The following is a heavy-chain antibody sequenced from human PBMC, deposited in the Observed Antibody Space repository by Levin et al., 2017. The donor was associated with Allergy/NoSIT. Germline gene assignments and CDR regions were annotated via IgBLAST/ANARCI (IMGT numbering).Heavy chain of an antibody. CDR3: AKQSGAHVADAFDC. CDR2: IYPGDSDI. V-gene: IGHV5-51*01. Sequence: GESLKISCKGSGYIFSNYWIGWVRQTPGKGLEWMTIIYPGDSDIRYSPYFQGQVTISADKSTSTVYLQWSSLKASDTAMYYCAKQSGAHVADAFDCWGLGTMVTVSS. D-gene: IGHD2-15*01. CDR1: GYIFSNYW. J-gene: IGHJ3*01.